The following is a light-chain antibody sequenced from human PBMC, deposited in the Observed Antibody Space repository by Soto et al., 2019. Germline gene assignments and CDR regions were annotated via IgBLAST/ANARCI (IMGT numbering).Light chain of an antibody. CDR1: QSVRSNY. CDR2: GAS. CDR3: QHFGNSLWT. J-gene: IGKJ1*01. V-gene: IGKV3-20*01. Sequence: EIVLTQSPGTLSLSPGEGATLSCRASQSVRSNYLAWYQQKPGQAPRLLIYGASSRATGSPDRFSGSGSGTDFTLTISGLEPEDFAVYYCQHFGNSLWTFGQGTKVDIK.